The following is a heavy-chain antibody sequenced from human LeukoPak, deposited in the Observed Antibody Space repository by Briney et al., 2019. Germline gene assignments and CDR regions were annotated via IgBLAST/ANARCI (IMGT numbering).Heavy chain of an antibody. V-gene: IGHV4-30-2*01. D-gene: IGHD3-22*01. CDR2: IYHSGST. J-gene: IGHJ4*02. Sequence: SETLSLTCAVYGGSFSGYSWSWIRQPPGKGLEWIGYIYHSGSTYYNPSLKSRVTISVDRSKNQFSLKLSSVTAADTAVYYCARGGGSTMTPPSTSINFDYWGQGTLVTVSS. CDR1: GGSFSGYS. CDR3: ARGGGSTMTPPSTSINFDY.